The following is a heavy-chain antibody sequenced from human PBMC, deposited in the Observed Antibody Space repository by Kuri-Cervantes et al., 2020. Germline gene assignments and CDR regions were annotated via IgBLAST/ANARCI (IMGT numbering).Heavy chain of an antibody. D-gene: IGHD5-18*01. Sequence: GESLRLSCAASGFTFSSYGMHWVRQAPGKGLEWVAVISYDGSNKYYADSVKGRFTISRDNSKNTLYLQMNSLKTEDTAVYYCNTGVPYSYGAIDCWGQGSLVTVSS. CDR1: GFTFSSYG. J-gene: IGHJ4*02. CDR3: NTGVPYSYGAIDC. CDR2: ISYDGSNK. V-gene: IGHV3-30*03.